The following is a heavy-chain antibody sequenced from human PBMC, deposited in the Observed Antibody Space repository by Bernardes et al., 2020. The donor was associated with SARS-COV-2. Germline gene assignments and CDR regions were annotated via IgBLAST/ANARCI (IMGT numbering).Heavy chain of an antibody. CDR1: GYSFTTYL. Sequence: ASVKVSCKASGYSFTTYLINWVRQAPGQGLEWMGWISAYNGDTDYAQKFQGRVTMTTDTSTNTVFMELRSLRSDDTAVYYCAREVSVAGIKWFDPWGQGTLVTVSS. CDR2: ISAYNGDT. CDR3: AREVSVAGIKWFDP. V-gene: IGHV1-18*04. J-gene: IGHJ5*02. D-gene: IGHD6-19*01.